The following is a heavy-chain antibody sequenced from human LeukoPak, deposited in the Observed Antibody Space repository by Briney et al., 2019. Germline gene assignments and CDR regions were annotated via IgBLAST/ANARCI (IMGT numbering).Heavy chain of an antibody. CDR1: GFTFSSYS. V-gene: IGHV3-48*01. CDR2: ITGSSSII. J-gene: IGHJ4*02. D-gene: IGHD3-16*01. CDR3: ARVRGGYYFDY. Sequence: PGGSLRLSCAASGFTFSSYSMNRVRQAPGKGLEWVSFITGSSSIIYYADSVKGRFTISRDNAKNSLYLQMNSLRAEDTAVYYCARVRGGYYFDYWGQGTLVTVSS.